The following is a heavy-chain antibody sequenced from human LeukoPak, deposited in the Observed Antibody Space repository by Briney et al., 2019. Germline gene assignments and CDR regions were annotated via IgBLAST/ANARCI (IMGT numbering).Heavy chain of an antibody. CDR3: ARGAKYYYDSSGPKGVNFDY. Sequence: SETLSLTCTVSGGSISSGGYYWSWIRQHPGKGLEWIGYIYYSGSTYYNPSLKSRVTISVDTSKNQFSLKLSSVTAADTAVYYCARGAKYYYDSSGPKGVNFDYWGQGTLVTVSS. D-gene: IGHD3-22*01. CDR1: GGSISSGGYY. CDR2: IYYSGST. V-gene: IGHV4-31*03. J-gene: IGHJ4*02.